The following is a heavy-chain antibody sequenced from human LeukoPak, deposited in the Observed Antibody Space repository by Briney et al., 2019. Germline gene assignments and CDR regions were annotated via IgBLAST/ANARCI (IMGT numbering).Heavy chain of an antibody. J-gene: IGHJ4*02. CDR1: GFTFSSYA. D-gene: IGHD6-19*01. CDR2: ISGSGGST. CDR3: VKDRSGGYRVFDH. V-gene: IGHV3-23*01. Sequence: GGSLRLSCAASGFTFSSYAMNWVRQAPGKGLEWVSVISGSGGSTYYADSVKGRFTISRDNSKNTLYLQLNSLRPEDTAVYYCVKDRSGGYRVFDHWGQGTLVTVSS.